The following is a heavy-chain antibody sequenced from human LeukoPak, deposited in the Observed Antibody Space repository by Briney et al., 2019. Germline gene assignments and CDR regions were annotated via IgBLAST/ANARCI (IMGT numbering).Heavy chain of an antibody. Sequence: GGSLRLACAVSGFTFNAYAMHWVRQAPGKGLEWVSRIKTDGTNTIYADFAEGRFTISRDHARYTLYLQTSSLRPGDTAVYYCGSSEDGYIDYWGQGTLVTVSS. CDR3: GSSEDGYIDY. V-gene: IGHV3-74*01. J-gene: IGHJ4*02. D-gene: IGHD5-24*01. CDR1: GFTFNAYA. CDR2: IKTDGTNT.